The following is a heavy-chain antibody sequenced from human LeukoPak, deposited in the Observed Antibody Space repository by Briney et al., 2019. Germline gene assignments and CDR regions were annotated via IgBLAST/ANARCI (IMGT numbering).Heavy chain of an antibody. V-gene: IGHV3-30*04. CDR3: ARELRYSSSWYFDY. D-gene: IGHD6-13*01. CDR2: ISYDGSNK. J-gene: IGHJ4*02. Sequence: GGSLRLSCAASGFTFSSYAMHWVRQAPGKGLERVAVISYDGSNKYYADSVKGRFTISRDNSKNTLYLQMNSLRAEDTAVYYCARELRYSSSWYFDYWGQGTLVTVSS. CDR1: GFTFSSYA.